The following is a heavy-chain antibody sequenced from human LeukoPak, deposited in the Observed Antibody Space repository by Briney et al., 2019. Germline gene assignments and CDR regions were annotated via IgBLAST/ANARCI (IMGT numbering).Heavy chain of an antibody. D-gene: IGHD3-10*01. V-gene: IGHV4-30-4*08. CDR3: ARERGAHYYYYMDV. Sequence: SETLSLTCTVSGGSISSGDYYWSWIRQPPGKGLEWIGYIYYSGSTYYNPSLKSRVTISVDTSKNQFSLKLSSVTAADTAVYYCARERGAHYYYYMDVWGKGTTVTVSS. CDR2: IYYSGST. J-gene: IGHJ6*03. CDR1: GGSISSGDYY.